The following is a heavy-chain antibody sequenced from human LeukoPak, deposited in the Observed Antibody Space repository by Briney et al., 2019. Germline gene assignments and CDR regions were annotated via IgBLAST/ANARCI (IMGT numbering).Heavy chain of an antibody. CDR1: VYTFNNYY. D-gene: IGHD4-17*01. J-gene: IGHJ4*02. CDR3: ARESYGEEDN. CDR2: INPSGGST. Sequence: ASVTVSCKASVYTFNNYYMHWVRQAPGQGLEWMGIINPSGGSTSYAQKFQGRVTMTRDTSTSTVYMELSSLRSEDTAVYYCARESYGEEDNWGQGTLVTVSS. V-gene: IGHV1-46*02.